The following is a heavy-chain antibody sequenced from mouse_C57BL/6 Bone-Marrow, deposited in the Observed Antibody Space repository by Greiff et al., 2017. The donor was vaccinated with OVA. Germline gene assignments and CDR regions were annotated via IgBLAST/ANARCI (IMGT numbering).Heavy chain of an antibody. Sequence: EVQGVESGPELVKPGASVKISCKASGYSFTDYNMNWVKQSNGKSLEWIGVINPNCGTTSYNQKFKGKATLTVDQSSSTAYMQLNSLTSEDSAVYYCARGNYYGSSYERYFDVWGTGTTGTVSS. CDR2: INPNCGTT. D-gene: IGHD1-1*01. CDR1: GYSFTDYN. V-gene: IGHV1-39*01. CDR3: ARGNYYGSSYERYFDV. J-gene: IGHJ1*03.